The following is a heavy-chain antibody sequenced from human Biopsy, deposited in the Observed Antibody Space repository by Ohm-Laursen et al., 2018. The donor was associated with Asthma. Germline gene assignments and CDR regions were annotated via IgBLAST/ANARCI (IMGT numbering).Heavy chain of an antibody. CDR3: ARTFHFWSPYHAEHYQL. D-gene: IGHD3-3*01. J-gene: IGHJ1*01. Sequence: GPLRLSCAASGFTFGDYWMSWVRQVPGKGLEWVANIKHDGSEKNHVDSLKGRFTISRDNAKNLLFLQMNSLRAEDTAVYYCARTFHFWSPYHAEHYQLWGQGTLVTVSS. CDR2: IKHDGSEK. CDR1: GFTFGDYW. V-gene: IGHV3-7*01.